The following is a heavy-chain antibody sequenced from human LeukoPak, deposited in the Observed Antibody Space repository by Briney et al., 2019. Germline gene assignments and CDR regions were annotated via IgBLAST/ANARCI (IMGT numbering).Heavy chain of an antibody. CDR3: ARVNYYYYYYMDV. CDR1: GFTFSDYY. J-gene: IGHJ6*03. CDR2: ISSSGSTI. V-gene: IGHV3-11*04. Sequence: GGPLRLSCAASGFTFSDYYMSWIRQAPGKGLEWVSYISSSGSTIYYADSVKGRFTISRDNAKNSLYLQMNSLRAEDTAVYYCARVNYYYYYYMDVWGEGTTVTVSS.